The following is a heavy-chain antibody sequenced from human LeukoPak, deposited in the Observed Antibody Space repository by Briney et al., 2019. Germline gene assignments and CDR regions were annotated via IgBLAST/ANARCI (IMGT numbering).Heavy chain of an antibody. D-gene: IGHD5/OR15-5a*01. Sequence: SETLSLSCTVSGGSISSYYWTWIRQAPGKGLEWIGYIYAGGKTRSSPSLESRVSISVDTSKNQFSLKLTSVTAADTAAYYCARGVSGFWLSFDFWGQRALVSVSS. V-gene: IGHV4-4*09. CDR3: ARGVSGFWLSFDF. CDR1: GGSISSYY. CDR2: IYAGGKT. J-gene: IGHJ4*02.